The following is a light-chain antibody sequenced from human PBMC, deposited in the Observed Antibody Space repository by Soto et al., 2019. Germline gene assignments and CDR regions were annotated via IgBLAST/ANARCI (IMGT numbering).Light chain of an antibody. V-gene: IGLV2-8*01. CDR3: SSYAASNDLGV. J-gene: IGLJ1*01. CDR1: SSDIGGYNY. Sequence: QSVLTQPPSASGSPGQSVTISCTGTSSDIGGYNYVSWYQQHPGKAPKLMIYEVSKRPSGVPARFSASKSGNTASLTVSGLQPEDEADYYCSSYAASNDLGVFGTGNKVTVL. CDR2: EVS.